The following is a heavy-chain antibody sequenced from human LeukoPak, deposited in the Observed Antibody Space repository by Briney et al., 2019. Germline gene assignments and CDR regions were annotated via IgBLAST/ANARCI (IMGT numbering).Heavy chain of an antibody. J-gene: IGHJ5*02. CDR1: GYTFTSYD. Sequence: ASVKVSCKASGYTFTSYDINGVRQATGQGLEWMGWMNPNSGNTGYAQKFQGRVTMTRNTSISTAYMELSSLRSEDTAVYYCPRAVVGALKAHRPSGFDPWGQGTLVTVSS. V-gene: IGHV1-8*01. CDR2: MNPNSGNT. CDR3: PRAVVGALKAHRPSGFDP. D-gene: IGHD1-26*01.